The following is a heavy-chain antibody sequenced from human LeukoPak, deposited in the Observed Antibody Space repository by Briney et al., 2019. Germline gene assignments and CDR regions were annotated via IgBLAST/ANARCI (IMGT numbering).Heavy chain of an antibody. D-gene: IGHD3-16*02. V-gene: IGHV3-15*01. CDR2: IKSKTDGGTT. J-gene: IGHJ4*02. CDR1: GFTFSNAW. CDR3: TTAPYYDYVWGSYRLDY. Sequence: GGSLRLSCAASGFTFSNAWMSWVRQAPGKGLEWVGRIKSKTDGGTTDYAAPVKGRFTISRDDSKNTLYLQMNSLKTEGTAVYYCTTAPYYDYVWGSYRLDYWGQGTLVTVSS.